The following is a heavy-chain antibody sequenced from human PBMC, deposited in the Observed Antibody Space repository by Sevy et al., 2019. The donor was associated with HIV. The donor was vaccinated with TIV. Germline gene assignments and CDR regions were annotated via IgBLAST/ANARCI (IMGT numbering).Heavy chain of an antibody. D-gene: IGHD3-3*01. Sequence: ASAKVSCKASGYTFTSYGISWVRQAPGQGLEWMGWISAYNGNTNYAQKLQGRVTMTTDTSTSTAYMELRSLRSDDTAVYYCARHPDYDFWSGLDIWGQGTMVTVSS. J-gene: IGHJ3*02. V-gene: IGHV1-18*01. CDR2: ISAYNGNT. CDR3: ARHPDYDFWSGLDI. CDR1: GYTFTSYG.